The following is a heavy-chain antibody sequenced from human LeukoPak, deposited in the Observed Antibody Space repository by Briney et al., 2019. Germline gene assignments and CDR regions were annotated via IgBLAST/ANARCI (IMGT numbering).Heavy chain of an antibody. CDR2: KKDDGSEK. D-gene: IGHD3-10*01. J-gene: IGHJ3*02. CDR3: ARLYRGVDAFDI. Sequence: PGGSLRLSCAASDFTFSRYWMSWVRQAPGKGLEWVANKKDDGSEKDYVDSVKGRFTISRDNAKNSLYRQMNNLRAEDTAVYYCARLYRGVDAFDIWGQGTVVTVSS. V-gene: IGHV3-7*05. CDR1: DFTFSRYW.